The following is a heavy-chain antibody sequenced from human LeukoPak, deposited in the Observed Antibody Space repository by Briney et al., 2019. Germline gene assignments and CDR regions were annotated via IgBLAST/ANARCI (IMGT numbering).Heavy chain of an antibody. CDR2: IFPESGDT. D-gene: IGHD6-13*01. Sequence: GASVKVSCKTSGYTFTGHYMHWVRQAPGQGLEWMGWIFPESGDTHYAQKFQGRVTMTRDTSISTAYMELSRLRSDDTAVYYCARDFAYSSSWGVNDYWGQGTLVTVSS. V-gene: IGHV1-2*02. J-gene: IGHJ4*02. CDR3: ARDFAYSSSWGVNDY. CDR1: GYTFTGHY.